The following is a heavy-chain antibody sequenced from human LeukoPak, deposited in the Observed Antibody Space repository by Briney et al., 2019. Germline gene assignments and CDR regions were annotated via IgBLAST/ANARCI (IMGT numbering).Heavy chain of an antibody. CDR3: ARDHHGSSSSVFDY. J-gene: IGHJ4*02. Sequence: GGSLRLSCAASGFTFSSYAMHWVRQAPGKGLEWVAVILYDGSNKYYADSVKGRFTISRDNSKNTLYLQMNSLRAEDTAVYYCARDHHGSSSSVFDYWGQGTLVTVSS. D-gene: IGHD6-6*01. CDR1: GFTFSSYA. CDR2: ILYDGSNK. V-gene: IGHV3-30-3*01.